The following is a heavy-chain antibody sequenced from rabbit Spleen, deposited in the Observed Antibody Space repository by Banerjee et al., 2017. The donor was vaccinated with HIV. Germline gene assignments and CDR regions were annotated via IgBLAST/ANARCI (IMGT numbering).Heavy chain of an antibody. CDR2: RYTGGDAT. Sequence: EESGGDLVKPEGSLTLTCTASGFSFSDTYWICWVRQAPGKGLEWIGCRYTGGDATYYASWAKGRFTISKTSSTTVTLQMSSLTAADTATYFCARDDYDNDYRSFFGLWGPGTLVTVS. J-gene: IGHJ4*01. CDR3: ARDDYDNDYRSFFGL. CDR1: GFSFSDTYW. D-gene: IGHD2-1*01. V-gene: IGHV1S45*01.